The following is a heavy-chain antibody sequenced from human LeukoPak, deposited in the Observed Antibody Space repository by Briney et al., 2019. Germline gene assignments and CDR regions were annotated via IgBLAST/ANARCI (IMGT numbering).Heavy chain of an antibody. CDR2: ISSSSSYI. D-gene: IGHD6-19*01. J-gene: IGHJ4*02. CDR3: ARDLAVAGTSGDY. CDR1: GFTFSSYG. V-gene: IGHV3-21*01. Sequence: GGSLRLSCAASGFTFSSYGMHWVRQAPGKGLEWVSSISSSSSYIYYADSVKGRFTISRDNAKNSLYLQMNSLRAEDTAVYYCARDLAVAGTSGDYWGQGTLVTVSS.